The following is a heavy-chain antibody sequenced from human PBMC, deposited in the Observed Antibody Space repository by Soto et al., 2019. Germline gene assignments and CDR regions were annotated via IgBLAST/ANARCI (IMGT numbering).Heavy chain of an antibody. CDR3: ARAGGNSAKAWFYX. D-gene: IGHD2-21*02. J-gene: IGHJ5*01. Sequence: GGSLRLSFAASGFTFRSYAMHWVRQAPGKGLEWVEFISYDGTNEYYEDSVKVRFTISIDNSKKTLYLQMNSLRAEDTAVYYCARAGGNSAKAWFYXWGQGTLVTVSX. CDR1: GFTFRSYA. V-gene: IGHV3-30-3*01. CDR2: ISYDGTNE.